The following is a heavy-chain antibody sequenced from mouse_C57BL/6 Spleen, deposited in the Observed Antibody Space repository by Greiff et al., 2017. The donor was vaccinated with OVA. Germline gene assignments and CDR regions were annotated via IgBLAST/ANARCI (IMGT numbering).Heavy chain of an antibody. CDR3: TTWDYSNYVGFAY. CDR1: GFNIKDYY. CDR2: IDPEDGDT. V-gene: IGHV14-1*01. J-gene: IGHJ3*01. Sequence: DVKLVESGAELVRPGASVKLSCTASGFNIKDYYMHWVKQRPEQGLEWIGRIDPEDGDTEYAPKFQGKATMTADTSSNTAYLQLSSLTSEDTAVYYCTTWDYSNYVGFAYWGQGTLVTVSA. D-gene: IGHD2-5*01.